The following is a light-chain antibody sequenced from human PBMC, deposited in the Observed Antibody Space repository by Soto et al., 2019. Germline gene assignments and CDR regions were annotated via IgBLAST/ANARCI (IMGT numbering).Light chain of an antibody. CDR2: DVS. CDR1: SSDVGGYNY. Sequence: QSALTQPRSVSGSPGQSVTISCTGTSSDVGGYNYVSWYQQHPGKAPKLMIYDVSKRPSGVPDRFSGSKSGNTASLTISELQAEDEADYYCCSYAGSYTFGVFGGGTQLTVL. V-gene: IGLV2-11*01. CDR3: CSYAGSYTFGV. J-gene: IGLJ2*01.